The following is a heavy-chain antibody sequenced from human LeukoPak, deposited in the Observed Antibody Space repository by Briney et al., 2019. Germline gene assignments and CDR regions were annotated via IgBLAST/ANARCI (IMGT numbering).Heavy chain of an antibody. V-gene: IGHV1-18*01. CDR1: GYTFTSYG. Sequence: GASVKVSCKASGYTFTSYGISWVRQAPGQGLEWMGWISAYNGNTNYAQKLQGRVTMTTDTSTSTAYMELRSLRSDDTAVYYCAGARGYSGYNAPPHYYGMDVWGQGTTVTVSS. CDR2: ISAYNGNT. CDR3: AGARGYSGYNAPPHYYGMDV. D-gene: IGHD5-12*01. J-gene: IGHJ6*02.